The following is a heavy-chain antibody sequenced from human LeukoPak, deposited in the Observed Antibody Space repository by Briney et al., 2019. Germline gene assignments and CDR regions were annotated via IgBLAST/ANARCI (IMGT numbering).Heavy chain of an antibody. J-gene: IGHJ4*02. V-gene: IGHV3-23*01. D-gene: IGHD3-22*01. Sequence: GGSLRLSCAASGFTFSSYAMSWVRQAPGKGLEWVSAISGSGGSTYYADSVKGRFTISRDNSKNTLYLQMNSLRAEDTAVYYCAKDFEVVSGVYYYDSSGYYFDYWGQGTLVTVPS. CDR2: ISGSGGST. CDR1: GFTFSSYA. CDR3: AKDFEVVSGVYYYDSSGYYFDY.